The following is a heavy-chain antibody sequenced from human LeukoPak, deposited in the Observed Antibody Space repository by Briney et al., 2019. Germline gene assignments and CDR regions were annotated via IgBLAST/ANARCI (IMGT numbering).Heavy chain of an antibody. CDR1: GFTFDDYG. CDR3: AKDRGLGISWYYMDV. J-gene: IGHJ6*03. V-gene: IGHV3-9*03. CDR2: ISWNSGSI. Sequence: QTGGSLRLSCAASGFTFDDYGMHWVRQAPGKGLEWVSGISWNSGSIGYADSVKGRFSISRDNAKNSLYLQMNSLRAEDMALYYCAKDRGLGISWYYMDVWGKGTTVTVSS. D-gene: IGHD7-27*01.